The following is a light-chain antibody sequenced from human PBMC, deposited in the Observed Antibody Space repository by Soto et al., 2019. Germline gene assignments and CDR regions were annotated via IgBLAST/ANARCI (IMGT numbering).Light chain of an antibody. J-gene: IGKJ1*01. CDR2: RIS. V-gene: IGKV3-20*01. CDR1: QSVNRRS. CDR3: QQYDKSRT. Sequence: IVLTQSPGTLSLSPGEGATLSCRASQSVNRRSLAWYQQKPGQAPRLLISRISNRATGIPDRFSGSGSGADFTFTSSRLEPEYCAVYYCQQYDKSRTFGQGTKVEIK.